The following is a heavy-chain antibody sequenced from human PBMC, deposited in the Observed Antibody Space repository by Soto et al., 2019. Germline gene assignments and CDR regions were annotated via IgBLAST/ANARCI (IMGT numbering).Heavy chain of an antibody. CDR3: ARSNTYYYDSSGYSPYGMDV. V-gene: IGHV1-69*13. Sequence: ASVKVSCKASGGTFSSYAISWVRQAPGQGLEWMGGIIPIFGTANYAQKFQGRVTITADESTSTAYMELSSLRSEDTAVYYCARSNTYYYDSSGYSPYGMDVWGQGTTVTVSS. CDR1: GGTFSSYA. J-gene: IGHJ6*02. D-gene: IGHD3-22*01. CDR2: IIPIFGTA.